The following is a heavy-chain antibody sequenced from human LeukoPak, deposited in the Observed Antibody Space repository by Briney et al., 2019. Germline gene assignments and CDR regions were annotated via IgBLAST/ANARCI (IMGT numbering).Heavy chain of an antibody. CDR3: ATSPRDGYNRFDY. CDR2: ISYDGSSK. Sequence: GGSLRLSCAGFGFRFSDYGMHWVRRAPGKGLEWVAVISYDGSSKYYADSVKGRFTISRDNSKNTLYLQMNNLRAEDTAVYYCATSPRDGYNRFDYWGQGTLVTVSS. CDR1: GFRFSDYG. J-gene: IGHJ4*02. V-gene: IGHV3-30*03. D-gene: IGHD5-24*01.